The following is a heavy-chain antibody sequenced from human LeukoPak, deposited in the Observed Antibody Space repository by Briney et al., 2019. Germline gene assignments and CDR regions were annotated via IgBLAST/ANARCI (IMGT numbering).Heavy chain of an antibody. J-gene: IGHJ5*02. D-gene: IGHD3-3*01. V-gene: IGHV4-39*01. CDR1: GGSLSTYY. CDR3: ASRSITIFGEDFDP. CDR2: IYYSGST. Sequence: SETLSLTCTVSGGSLSTYYWGWIRQPPGKGLEWIGSIYYSGSTYYNPSLKSRVTISVDTSKNQFSLKLSSVTAADTAVYYCASRSITIFGEDFDPWDQGTLVTVSS.